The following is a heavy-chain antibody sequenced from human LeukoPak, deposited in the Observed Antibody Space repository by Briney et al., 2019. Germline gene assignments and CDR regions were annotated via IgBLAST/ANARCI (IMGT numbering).Heavy chain of an antibody. CDR1: GGSINSYY. V-gene: IGHV4-59*08. Sequence: SETLSLTCTVSGGSINSYYWSWIRQPPGKGLEWIGYVSYTGTTNYNPSLKSRVTISLDTSKNQFSLKLSSVTAADTAVYFCADSPGDPFDYWGQGTLVTVSS. D-gene: IGHD4-17*01. CDR3: ADSPGDPFDY. CDR2: VSYTGTT. J-gene: IGHJ4*02.